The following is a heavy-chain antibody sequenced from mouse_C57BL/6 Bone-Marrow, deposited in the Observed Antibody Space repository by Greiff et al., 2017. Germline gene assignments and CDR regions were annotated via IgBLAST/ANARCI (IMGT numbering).Heavy chain of an antibody. CDR3: TRVCRWLLRGGTFFAY. J-gene: IGHJ3*01. D-gene: IGHD2-3*01. CDR1: GFTFSSYA. V-gene: IGHV5-9-1*02. CDR2: ISSGGDYI. Sequence: EVKLMESGEGLVKPGGSLKLSCAASGFTFSSYAMSWVRQTPEKRLEWVAYISSGGDYIYYADTVKGRFTISRDNARNTLYLQMSSLKSEDTAMYYCTRVCRWLLRGGTFFAYGGQGTLVTVSA.